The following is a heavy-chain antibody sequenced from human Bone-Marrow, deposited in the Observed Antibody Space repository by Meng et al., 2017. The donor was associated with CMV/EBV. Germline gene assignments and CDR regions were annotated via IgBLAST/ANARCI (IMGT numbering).Heavy chain of an antibody. Sequence: GESLKISCAASGFTFSSYWMSWVRQAPGKGLEWVANIKQDGSEKYYVDSVKGRFTISRDNAKNSLYLQMNSLRAEDTAVYYCARDTKEGYDFWSGYYRANYYYYGMDVWGQGTTVTGYS. J-gene: IGHJ6*01. CDR3: ARDTKEGYDFWSGYYRANYYYYGMDV. V-gene: IGHV3-7*01. D-gene: IGHD3-3*01. CDR1: GFTFSSYW. CDR2: IKQDGSEK.